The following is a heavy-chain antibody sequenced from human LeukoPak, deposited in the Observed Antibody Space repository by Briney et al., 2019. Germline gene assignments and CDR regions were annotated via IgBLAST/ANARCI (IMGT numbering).Heavy chain of an antibody. CDR3: ALYCSGGRCYPIGGAFDI. Sequence: GGSLRLSCAASGFTFSSYDMSWVRQAPGKGLEWVSAISRSGDSTYYVDSVKGRFTISRDNSKNTLCLQMNSLRAEDTAVYYCALYCSGGRCYPIGGAFDIWGRGTMVAVSS. CDR1: GFTFSSYD. V-gene: IGHV3-23*01. D-gene: IGHD2-15*01. J-gene: IGHJ3*02. CDR2: ISRSGDST.